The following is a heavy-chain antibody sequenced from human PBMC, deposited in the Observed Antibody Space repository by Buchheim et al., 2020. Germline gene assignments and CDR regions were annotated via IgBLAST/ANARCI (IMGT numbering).Heavy chain of an antibody. V-gene: IGHV3-7*01. J-gene: IGHJ4*02. CDR3: ARDNGGTFYFDY. D-gene: IGHD4-23*01. CDR1: GFTFSDYH. CDR2: INRDGSSK. Sequence: EVRLVESGGDLVQPEGSLRLSCEVSGFTFSDYHMSWARQAPGKGLEWVANINRDGSSKHYVDSVKGRFTVSRDNAKNSLYLQMNSLRVEDTAIYYCARDNGGTFYFDYWGQGSL.